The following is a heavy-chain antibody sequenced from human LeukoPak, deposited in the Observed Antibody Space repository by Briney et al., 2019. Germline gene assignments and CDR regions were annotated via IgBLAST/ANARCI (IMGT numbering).Heavy chain of an antibody. V-gene: IGHV1-69*04. CDR1: VGTFSSYA. CDR2: IIPILGIA. D-gene: IGHD6-19*01. CDR3: ARATGMKKQWLVQYFDY. Sequence: SMKVSCKASVGTFSSYAISWVRQAPGQGLEWMGRIIPILGIANYAQKFQGRVTITADKSTSTAYMELSSLRSEDTAVYYCARATGMKKQWLVQYFDYWGQGTLVTVSS. J-gene: IGHJ4*02.